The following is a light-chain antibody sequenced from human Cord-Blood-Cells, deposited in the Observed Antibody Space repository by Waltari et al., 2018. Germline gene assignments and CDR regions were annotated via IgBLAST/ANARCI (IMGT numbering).Light chain of an antibody. CDR2: EVS. Sequence: QSALTQPPSVSGSPGQSVTISCTGTSSDVGSYNRVSWYQQPPGTAPKLMIYEVSNRPSGGPARFSGSKSGNTASLTISGLQAEDEADYYCSSYTSSSTLVFGGGTKLTVL. J-gene: IGLJ2*01. CDR3: SSYTSSSTLV. CDR1: SSDVGSYNR. V-gene: IGLV2-18*02.